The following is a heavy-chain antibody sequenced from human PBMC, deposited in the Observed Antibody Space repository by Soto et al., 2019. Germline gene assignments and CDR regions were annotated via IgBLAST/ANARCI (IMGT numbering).Heavy chain of an antibody. CDR2: IYYSGST. CDR1: GGSISSYD. Sequence: SETLSLTCTVSGGSISSYDWSWIRQPPGKGLEWIGYIYYSGSTNYNPSLKSRVTISVDTSKNQFSLKLSSVTAADTAVYYCARGVHDGEYYYYYMDVWGKGTTVTVSS. V-gene: IGHV4-59*01. D-gene: IGHD3-10*01. CDR3: ARGVHDGEYYYYYMDV. J-gene: IGHJ6*03.